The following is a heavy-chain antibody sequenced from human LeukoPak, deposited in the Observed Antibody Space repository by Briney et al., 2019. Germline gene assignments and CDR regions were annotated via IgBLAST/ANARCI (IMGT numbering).Heavy chain of an antibody. CDR2: IKQDGSEK. V-gene: IGHV3-7*01. CDR1: GFTFSSYW. D-gene: IGHD6-13*01. CDR3: ARGSYSAAAGTSEYFQH. J-gene: IGHJ1*01. Sequence: PGGSLRLSCAASGFTFSSYWMSWVRQAPGKGLEWVANIKQDGSEKYYVDSVKGRLTISRDNAKNSLYLQMNSLRAEDTAVYYCARGSYSAAAGTSEYFQHWGQGTLVTVSS.